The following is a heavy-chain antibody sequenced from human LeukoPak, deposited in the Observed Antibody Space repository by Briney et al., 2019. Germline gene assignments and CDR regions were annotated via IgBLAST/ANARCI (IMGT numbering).Heavy chain of an antibody. D-gene: IGHD4-17*01. CDR2: IYYSGST. V-gene: IGHV4-59*01. CDR3: ARDPNGDYVGAFDS. CDR1: GGSISSYY. J-gene: IGHJ3*02. Sequence: SETLSLTCTVSGGSISSYYWSWIRQPPGKGLEWIGYIYYSGSTNYNPSLKSRVTISVDTSKNQFSLKLSSVTAADTAVYYCARDPNGDYVGAFDSWGQGTLVTVSS.